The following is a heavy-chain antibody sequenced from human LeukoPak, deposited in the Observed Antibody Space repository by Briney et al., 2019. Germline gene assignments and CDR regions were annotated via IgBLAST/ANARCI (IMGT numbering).Heavy chain of an antibody. CDR2: INHSGST. J-gene: IGHJ4*02. V-gene: IGHV4-34*01. CDR3: ARLFGSRSRYSSGWYPVDY. CDR1: GGSFSGYY. D-gene: IGHD6-19*01. Sequence: SETLSLTCAVYGGSFSGYYWSWIRQPPGKGLEWIGEINHSGSTNYDPSLKSRVTISVDTSKNQFSLKLSSVTAADTAVYYCARLFGSRSRYSSGWYPVDYWGQGTLVTVSS.